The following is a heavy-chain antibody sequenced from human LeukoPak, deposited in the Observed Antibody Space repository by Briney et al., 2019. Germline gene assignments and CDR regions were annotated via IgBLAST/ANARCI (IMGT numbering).Heavy chain of an antibody. CDR3: ARWSGRGYYHFCDY. CDR1: GFTFSNYE. Sequence: GGSLRLSCAASGFTFSNYEMTWVRQAPGKGLEWVSYVSSPGSSIYYVDSVKGRFTISRDNTKNSLYLQMNSLKTEDTAIYDCARWSGRGYYHFCDYWGQGTLVTVSS. CDR2: VSSPGSSI. V-gene: IGHV3-48*03. J-gene: IGHJ4*02. D-gene: IGHD3-22*01.